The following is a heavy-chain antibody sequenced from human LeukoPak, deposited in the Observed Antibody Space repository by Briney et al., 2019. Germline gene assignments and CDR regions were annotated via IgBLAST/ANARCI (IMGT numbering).Heavy chain of an antibody. J-gene: IGHJ3*02. Sequence: AGSLGLSCAASGFTFSSYGMHWGRQAPGKGLEWVAFIRYDGSNKYYAESVKGRFTISRDNSKNTLYLQMNSLRAQDTAVYYCAKDGSSGYFPDAFDIWGQGTMVTVSS. CDR1: GFTFSSYG. CDR3: AKDGSSGYFPDAFDI. V-gene: IGHV3-30*02. CDR2: IRYDGSNK. D-gene: IGHD3-22*01.